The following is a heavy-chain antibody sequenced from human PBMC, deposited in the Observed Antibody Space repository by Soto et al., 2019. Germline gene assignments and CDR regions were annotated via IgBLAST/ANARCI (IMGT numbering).Heavy chain of an antibody. CDR3: AHTMAPRIFDY. Sequence: QITLKEAGPTLVKPTQTLTLTYSFSGFSLITSGVGVGWIRRPPGKALEWLALIYWDDDKGYSTSLKSRLTITKDTSRNQVVLTMTNMDPADTATYYCAHTMAPRIFDYWGQGTLVTVSS. CDR2: IYWDDDK. CDR1: GFSLITSGVG. V-gene: IGHV2-5*02. J-gene: IGHJ4*02.